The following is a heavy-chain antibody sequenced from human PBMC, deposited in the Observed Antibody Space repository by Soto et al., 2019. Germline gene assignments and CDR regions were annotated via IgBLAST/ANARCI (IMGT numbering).Heavy chain of an antibody. J-gene: IGHJ4*02. CDR2: VYYTGSI. Sequence: TLSLTCSVSGSSIKDFYWSWIRQAPGKGLEWIGNVYYTGSIEYNPXXKSRVTRXXDTWENRCSLXMTSVXAADTAVYYCVGGSAALFDYWRLGTLVTXSS. D-gene: IGHD3-10*01. CDR3: VGGSAALFDY. V-gene: IGHV4-59*08. CDR1: GSSIKDFY.